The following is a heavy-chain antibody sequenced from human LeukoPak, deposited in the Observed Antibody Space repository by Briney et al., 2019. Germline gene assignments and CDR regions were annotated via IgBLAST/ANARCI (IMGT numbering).Heavy chain of an antibody. V-gene: IGHV4-61*08. CDR3: ARYNYDFWSGYSKWFDP. CDR1: GDSISSDGYA. Sequence: SETLSLTCTVSGDSISSDGYAWNWIRQPPGKGLEWIGYIYYSGSTNYNPSLKSRVTISVDTSKNQFSLKLSSVTAADTAVYYCARYNYDFWSGYSKWFDPWGQGTLVTVSS. D-gene: IGHD3-3*01. CDR2: IYYSGST. J-gene: IGHJ5*02.